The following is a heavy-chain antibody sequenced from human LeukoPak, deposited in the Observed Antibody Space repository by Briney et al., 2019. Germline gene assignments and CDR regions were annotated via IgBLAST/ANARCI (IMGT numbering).Heavy chain of an antibody. CDR1: GFTVSISY. CDR3: ARGAISSWYED. J-gene: IGHJ4*02. V-gene: IGHV3-66*01. CDR2: LYSGGSI. D-gene: IGHD6-13*01. Sequence: PGGSLRLSCAGSGFTVSISYMSWVRQAPGKGLEWVSVLYSGGSIFYADSVKGRFTISRDISKNMLYLQMNSLRADDTAVYYCARGAISSWYEDWGQGTLVTVSS.